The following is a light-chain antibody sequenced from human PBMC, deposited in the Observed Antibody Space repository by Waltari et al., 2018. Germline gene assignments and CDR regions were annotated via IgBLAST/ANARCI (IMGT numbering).Light chain of an antibody. CDR1: SSDVGSYNY. V-gene: IGLV2-11*01. CDR2: DAT. J-gene: IGLJ1*01. Sequence: QSALTQPRSVSGTPGQSVTISCTGTSSDVGSYNYVSWYQQHPGKAPKLMIYDATKRPSGVPDRFSGSKSGNTASLTISGLQAEDEADYHCCSFSGTYYVFGTGTEVTVL. CDR3: CSFSGTYYV.